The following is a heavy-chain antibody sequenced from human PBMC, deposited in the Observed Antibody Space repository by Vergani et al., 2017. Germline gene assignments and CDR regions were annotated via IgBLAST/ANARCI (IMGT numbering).Heavy chain of an antibody. V-gene: IGHV3-30-3*01. CDR3: AKDRTVTTYNWFDP. CDR2: ISYDGSKK. J-gene: IGHJ5*02. Sequence: QVQLVESGGGVAQPGRSLRLSCAASGFIFSSYAMHWVRQAPGKGLEWVAVISYDGSKKYYADSVKGRFTISRDNSKNTLYLQMNSLRAEDTAVYYCAKDRTVTTYNWFDPWGQGTLVTVSS. D-gene: IGHD4-17*01. CDR1: GFIFSSYA.